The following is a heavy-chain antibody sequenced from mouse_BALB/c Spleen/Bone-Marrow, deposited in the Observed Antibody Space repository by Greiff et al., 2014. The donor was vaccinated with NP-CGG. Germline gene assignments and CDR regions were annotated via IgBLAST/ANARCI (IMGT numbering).Heavy chain of an antibody. D-gene: IGHD1-1*01. Sequence: EVKLMESGAELVKPGASVKLSCTASGFNIKDTYMHWVKQRPEQGLEWIGRIDPANGNTKYDPKFKGKATITAAKSSNTAYLQLSSLTSEDSAVYFCASYSYGSSYEFDYWGQGTPLTVSA. CDR3: ASYSYGSSYEFDY. V-gene: IGHV14-3*02. CDR2: IDPANGNT. CDR1: GFNIKDTY. J-gene: IGHJ2*01.